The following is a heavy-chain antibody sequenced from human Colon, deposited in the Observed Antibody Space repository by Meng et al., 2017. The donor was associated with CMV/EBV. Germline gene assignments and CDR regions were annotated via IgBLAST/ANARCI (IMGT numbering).Heavy chain of an antibody. D-gene: IGHD3-22*01. Sequence: ASVKVSCKASGYTFTGYYMHWVRQAPGQGLEWMGWINPNSGGTNYAQKFQGRVTMTRDTSISTAYMERSRLRSDDTAVYYCARGRLLITMIVGDYWGQGTLVTVSS. CDR2: INPNSGGT. J-gene: IGHJ4*02. CDR3: ARGRLLITMIVGDY. CDR1: GYTFTGYY. V-gene: IGHV1-2*02.